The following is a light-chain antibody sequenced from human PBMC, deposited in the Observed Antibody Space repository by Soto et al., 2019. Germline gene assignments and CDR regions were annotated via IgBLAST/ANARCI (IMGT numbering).Light chain of an antibody. J-gene: IGKJ4*01. Sequence: EIVLTQSPGTLSLSPGERATLSCRASQSVSSNYLAWYQQKPGQAPRLLIYGASSRATGIPDRFSGRGSGTDFTLTISRLEPEDFAVYYCQQYGSSPLLTFGGGTKVEIK. V-gene: IGKV3-20*01. CDR2: GAS. CDR1: QSVSSNY. CDR3: QQYGSSPLLT.